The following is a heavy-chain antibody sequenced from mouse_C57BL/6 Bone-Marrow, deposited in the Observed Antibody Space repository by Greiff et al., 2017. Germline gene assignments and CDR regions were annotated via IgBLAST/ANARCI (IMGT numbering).Heavy chain of an antibody. V-gene: IGHV1-64*01. J-gene: IGHJ2*01. D-gene: IGHD2-4*01. Sequence: QVQLQQPGAELVKPGASVKLSCKASGYTFTSYWMHWVKQRPGQGLEWIGMIHPNSGITNYNEKFKSKATLTVDKSSSTAYMQLSSLTSEDSAVYYCARIYYDYALDYWGQGTTLTVSS. CDR1: GYTFTSYW. CDR2: IHPNSGIT. CDR3: ARIYYDYALDY.